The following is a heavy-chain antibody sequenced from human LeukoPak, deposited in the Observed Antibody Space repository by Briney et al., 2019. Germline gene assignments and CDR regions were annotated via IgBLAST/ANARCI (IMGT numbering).Heavy chain of an antibody. CDR3: ARGADADSAMITFGGVIAPPVYYYYYGMGV. V-gene: IGHV3-21*01. D-gene: IGHD3-16*02. CDR1: GFTFSSYS. Sequence: GGSLRLSCAASGFTFSSYSMNWVRQAPGKGLEWVSSINSSSSYIYYADSVKGRFTISRDNAKNSLYLQMNSLRAEDTAVYYCARGADADSAMITFGGVIAPPVYYYYYGMGVWGQGTTVTVSS. J-gene: IGHJ6*02. CDR2: INSSSSYI.